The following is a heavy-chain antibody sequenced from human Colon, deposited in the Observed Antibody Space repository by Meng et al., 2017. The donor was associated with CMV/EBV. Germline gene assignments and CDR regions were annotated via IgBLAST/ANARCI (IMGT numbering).Heavy chain of an antibody. CDR2: IDSSGST. J-gene: IGHJ4*02. Sequence: SEILSLTCNVSGASLSNNIYYWSWIRQPPGKGLEWIAYIDSSGSTKYNPSLKSRVTISIASSKNQFSLKVNSVTAADTAMFFCARDGRCSRGGGSCLDYWGQGTQVTVSS. D-gene: IGHD2-15*01. CDR1: GASLSNNIYY. V-gene: IGHV4-61*01. CDR3: ARDGRCSRGGGSCLDY.